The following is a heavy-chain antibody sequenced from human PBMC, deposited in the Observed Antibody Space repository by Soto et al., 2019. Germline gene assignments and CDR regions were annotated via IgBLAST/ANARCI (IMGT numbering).Heavy chain of an antibody. J-gene: IGHJ4*02. V-gene: IGHV2-5*02. CDR3: AHRPAYVISTGDYRFDY. CDR1: EFALTTSGVG. D-gene: IGHD3-9*01. Sequence: LAGTLYEFALTTSGVGVAWIRKPPRKALEWLALIYWDGGKRYSPSLKTRLNITKDISKNQVVLTLTNVDPVDTATYYCAHRPAYVISTGDYRFDYWGQGSLVTVSS. CDR2: IYWDGGK.